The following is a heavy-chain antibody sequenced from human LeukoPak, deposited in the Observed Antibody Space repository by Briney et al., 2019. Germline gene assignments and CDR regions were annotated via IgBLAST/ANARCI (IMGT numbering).Heavy chain of an antibody. CDR1: GGSFSGYY. CDR2: INHSGST. CDR3: ERGGVSDCSGGSCPRRRYYYYYMDV. D-gene: IGHD2-15*01. Sequence: SETLSLTCAVYGGSFSGYYWSWIRQPPGKGLEWIGEINHSGSTNYNPSLKSRVTISVDTSKNQFSLKLSSVTAADTAVYYCERGGVSDCSGGSCPRRRYYYYYMDVWGKGTTVTVSS. V-gene: IGHV4-34*01. J-gene: IGHJ6*03.